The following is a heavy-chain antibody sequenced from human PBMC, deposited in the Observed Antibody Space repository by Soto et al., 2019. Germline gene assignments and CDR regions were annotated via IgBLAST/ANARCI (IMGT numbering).Heavy chain of an antibody. D-gene: IGHD5-18*01. CDR3: ARDLLEGYGHARQPDY. J-gene: IGHJ4*02. CDR1: GFTFRAYS. V-gene: IGHV3-21*06. Sequence: PGGSLRLSCVASGFTFRAYSMSWVRQAPGQGLEWVSSITSSSTYIYYTRSVEGPFTISRDDAKNSLHLQMNSLRAEDTAVYYCARDLLEGYGHARQPDYWGQGTLVTVSS. CDR2: ITSSSTYI.